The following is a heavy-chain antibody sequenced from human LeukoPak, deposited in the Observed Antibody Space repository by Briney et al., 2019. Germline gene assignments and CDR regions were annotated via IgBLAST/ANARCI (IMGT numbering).Heavy chain of an antibody. V-gene: IGHV3-11*04. J-gene: IGHJ3*02. CDR2: ISSSGSTI. D-gene: IGHD4-11*01. CDR1: GFTFSDYY. Sequence: GGSLRLSCAASGFTFSDYYMSWIRQAPGKGLEWVSYISSSGSTIYYADSVKGRFTISRDNAKNSLYLQMDSLRAEDTAIYYCTRDSNFYSNYFYDVFDIWGQGTVVTVSS. CDR3: TRDSNFYSNYFYDVFDI.